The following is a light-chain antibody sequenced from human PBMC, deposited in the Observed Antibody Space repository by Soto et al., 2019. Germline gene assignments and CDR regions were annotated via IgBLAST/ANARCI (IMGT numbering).Light chain of an antibody. CDR2: WAS. Sequence: DIVMTQSPDSLAVSLGERATINCESSQSVLYSSNNKNFLTWYQQKPGQPPKLLIYWASTRESGVPDRFSGSGSGTDFTLTISSLQAEDVAVYYCQQHYSSPGTFGQGTKVEIK. V-gene: IGKV4-1*01. J-gene: IGKJ1*01. CDR1: QSVLYSSNNKNF. CDR3: QQHYSSPGT.